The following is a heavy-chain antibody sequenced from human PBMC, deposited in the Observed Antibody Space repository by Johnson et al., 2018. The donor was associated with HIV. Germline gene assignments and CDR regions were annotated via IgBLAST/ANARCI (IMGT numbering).Heavy chain of an antibody. V-gene: IGHV3-23*01. CDR1: GFTFSSYA. D-gene: IGHD4-11*01. CDR3: AKARGLHSGAFDI. CDR2: ISGSGDST. Sequence: VQLMESGGGVVQPGRSLRLSCAASGFTFSSYAMNWVRQAPGKGLEWVSAISGSGDSTYYADSVKGRFTISRDNSKNTLYLQMNSLRDEDTAVYFCAKARGLHSGAFDIWGQGTMVTVSS. J-gene: IGHJ3*02.